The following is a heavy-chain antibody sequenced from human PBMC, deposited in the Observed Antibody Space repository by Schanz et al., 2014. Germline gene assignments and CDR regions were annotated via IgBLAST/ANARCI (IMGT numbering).Heavy chain of an antibody. CDR3: ASPSGYRDYGTYFDF. V-gene: IGHV3-30-3*01. J-gene: IGHJ4*02. Sequence: QVQLLQFGGGVVQPGRSLRLSCAASGFTFSSYAMHWVRQAPGKGLEWVALISNDGSIKYYADSVEGRFTISRDNSRNSLYLQMNSLRTEDTAVYYCASPSGYRDYGTYFDFWGQGTLVTVSS. D-gene: IGHD4-17*01. CDR2: ISNDGSIK. CDR1: GFTFSSYA.